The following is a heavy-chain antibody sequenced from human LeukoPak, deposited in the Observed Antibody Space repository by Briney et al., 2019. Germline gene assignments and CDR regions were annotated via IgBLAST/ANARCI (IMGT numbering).Heavy chain of an antibody. V-gene: IGHV4-59*01. Sequence: SETLSLTCTVSGGSISSYYWSWIRQPPGKGLEWIGYIYYSGSTNYNPSLKSRVTISVDTSRNQFSLKLSSVTAADTAVYYCARVGELSHYYYYDYMDVWGKGTTVTVSS. D-gene: IGHD3-10*01. CDR3: ARVGELSHYYYYDYMDV. CDR1: GGSISSYY. CDR2: IYYSGST. J-gene: IGHJ6*03.